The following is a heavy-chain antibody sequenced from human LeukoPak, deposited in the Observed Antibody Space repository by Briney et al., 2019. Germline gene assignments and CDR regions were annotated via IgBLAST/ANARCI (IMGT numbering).Heavy chain of an antibody. CDR1: GGSISSGTYY. V-gene: IGHV4-61*02. Sequence: SETLSLTCTVSGGSISSGTYYWSWIRQPAGKGLEWIGRIYTSGSTNYNPSLKSRVTISVYTSKNQFSLKLSSVTAAGTAVYYWARGGGVDYSFDYWGQGTLVTVSS. CDR2: IYTSGST. D-gene: IGHD4-11*01. J-gene: IGHJ4*02. CDR3: ARGGGVDYSFDY.